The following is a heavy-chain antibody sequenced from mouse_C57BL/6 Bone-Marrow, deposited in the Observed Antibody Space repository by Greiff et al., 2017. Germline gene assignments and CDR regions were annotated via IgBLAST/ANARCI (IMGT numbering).Heavy chain of an antibody. CDR2: IYPRDGST. J-gene: IGHJ2*01. V-gene: IGHV1-78*01. CDR3: ATSDSNDRDY. CDR1: GYTFTDHT. Sequence: QVQLQQSDAELVKPGASVQISCTVSGYTFTDHTIHWMTQRPEQGLEWIGYIYPRDGSTKHTEKFKGKAKLTEHKYSRTAYMQLNSLTSEDAAVYFCATSDSNDRDYWGQGTTLTVSS. D-gene: IGHD2-12*01.